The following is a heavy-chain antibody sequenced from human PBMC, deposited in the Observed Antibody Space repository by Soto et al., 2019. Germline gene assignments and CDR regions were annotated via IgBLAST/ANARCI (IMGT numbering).Heavy chain of an antibody. V-gene: IGHV3-7*03. D-gene: IGHD3-3*01. CDR2: IKQDGSEK. J-gene: IGHJ4*02. Sequence: PGGSLRLSCAASGFTFSSYWMSWVRQAPGKGLEWVANIKQDGSEKYYVDSVKGRFTISRDNAKNSLYLQMNSLRAEDTAVYYCARDSSSYDFWSGYDIYQYYFDYWGQGTLVTVSS. CDR1: GFTFSSYW. CDR3: ARDSSSYDFWSGYDIYQYYFDY.